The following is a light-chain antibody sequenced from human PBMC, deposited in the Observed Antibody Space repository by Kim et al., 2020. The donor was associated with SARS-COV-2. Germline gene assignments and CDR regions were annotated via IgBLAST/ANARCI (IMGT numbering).Light chain of an antibody. CDR3: QQYGSSPYT. V-gene: IGKV3-20*01. Sequence: EIVLTQSPGTLSLSPGERVILSCRASQSISNDYLAWYQQKPGQAPRLLIYSASSRATGFPDRFSGSGSGTDFTLTISRLEPEDFAVYYCQQYGSSPYTFGLGTKLEI. J-gene: IGKJ2*01. CDR1: QSISNDY. CDR2: SAS.